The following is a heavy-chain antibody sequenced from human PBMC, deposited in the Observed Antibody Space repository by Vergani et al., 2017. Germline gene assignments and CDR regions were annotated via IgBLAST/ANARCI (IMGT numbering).Heavy chain of an antibody. J-gene: IGHJ4*01. Sequence: EVQLLESGGGSAQPGESLRLSCVASGFTFTAHGMSWVRQAPGKGLEWVSGINWNGGSTGYADSVKGRFTISRDNAKNSLFLQMHSLRAEDTAIYYCVKEKIDLGSYFFDSWGHGILVTVSS. D-gene: IGHD2/OR15-2a*01. CDR1: GFTFTAHG. CDR2: INWNGGST. CDR3: VKEKIDLGSYFFDS. V-gene: IGHV3-20*04.